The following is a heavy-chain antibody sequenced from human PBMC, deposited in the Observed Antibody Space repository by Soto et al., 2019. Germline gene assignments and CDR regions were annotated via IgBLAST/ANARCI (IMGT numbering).Heavy chain of an antibody. Sequence: SETLSLTCTVSDVSISSGAYYWSWIRQPPGKGLEWIGYIYFSGDTYYNPSLKSRLTISRDTSKNQFFLRLSSVTAADTAVYYCARRFVGGTYPNGFDPWGQGTLVTVSS. CDR2: IYFSGDT. CDR1: DVSISSGAYY. CDR3: ARRFVGGTYPNGFDP. V-gene: IGHV4-30-4*01. J-gene: IGHJ5*02. D-gene: IGHD6-19*01.